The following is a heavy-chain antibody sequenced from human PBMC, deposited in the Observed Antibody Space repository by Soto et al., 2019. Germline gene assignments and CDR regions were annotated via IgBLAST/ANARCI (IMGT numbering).Heavy chain of an antibody. J-gene: IGHJ6*02. V-gene: IGHV4-31*03. CDR1: GGSISSGGYY. CDR3: ARLHGYCISSSCHGHYAMDV. D-gene: IGHD2-2*01. CDR2: IYYSGST. Sequence: SETLSLTCTVSGGSISSGGYYWSWIRQHPGKGLEWIGYIYYSGSTYYNPSLKSRVTISVDTSKNQFSLKLSSVTAADTAVYYCARLHGYCISSSCHGHYAMDVWGQGTTVTVSS.